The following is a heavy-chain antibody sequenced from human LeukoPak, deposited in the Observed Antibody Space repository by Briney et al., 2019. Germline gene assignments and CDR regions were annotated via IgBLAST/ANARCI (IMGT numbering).Heavy chain of an antibody. D-gene: IGHD6-19*01. Sequence: GGSLRLSCAASGFTFSGSAMHWVRQASGKGLEWVGRIRSKANSYATAYAASVKGRFTISRDDSKNTAYLQMNSLRAEDTAVYYCARDTSGHAFDIWGQGTMVTVSS. CDR3: ARDTSGHAFDI. V-gene: IGHV3-73*01. CDR2: IRSKANSYAT. J-gene: IGHJ3*02. CDR1: GFTFSGSA.